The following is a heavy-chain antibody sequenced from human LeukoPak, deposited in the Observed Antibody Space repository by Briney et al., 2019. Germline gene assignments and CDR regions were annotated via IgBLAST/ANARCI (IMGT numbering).Heavy chain of an antibody. J-gene: IGHJ4*02. CDR1: GFTFSSYA. CDR3: AKTSDIVVVPAAINLDY. V-gene: IGHV3-23*01. CDR2: VSGSGGST. D-gene: IGHD2-2*02. Sequence: GGSLRLSCAASGFTFSSYAMSWVRQTPRKGLEWVSAVSGSGGSTYYADSVKGRFTISRDNSKNTLYLQMNSLRAEDTAVYYCAKTSDIVVVPAAINLDYWGQGTLVTVSS.